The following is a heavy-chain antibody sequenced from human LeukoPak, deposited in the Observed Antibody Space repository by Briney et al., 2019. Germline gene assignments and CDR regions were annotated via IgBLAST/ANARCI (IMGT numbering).Heavy chain of an antibody. CDR1: GGSFSNYY. J-gene: IGHJ4*02. CDR2: IYYSGST. Sequence: PSETLSLTCTVSGGSFSNYYWSWIRQPPGKGLEWIGYIYYSGSTNYNPSLKSRVTISVDTSKNQFSLKLSSVTAADTAVYYCAGAHRGIVGFDYWGQGTLVTVSS. CDR3: AGAHRGIVGFDY. D-gene: IGHD1-26*01. V-gene: IGHV4-59*01.